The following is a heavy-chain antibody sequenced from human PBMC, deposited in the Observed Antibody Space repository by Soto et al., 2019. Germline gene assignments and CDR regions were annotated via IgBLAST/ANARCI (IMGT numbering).Heavy chain of an antibody. V-gene: IGHV3-23*01. CDR1: GFTFSRYA. Sequence: EVQLLESGGGLVQPGGSLRLSCAASGFTFSRYAMSWVRQAPGKGLEWVSSISDNGVDTYSADSVKGRFTISRDNSKNTLFLQMNSLRAEDTAVYYCARGWGTSSYSYGMDIWGQGTAVTVSS. D-gene: IGHD6-6*01. CDR3: ARGWGTSSYSYGMDI. CDR2: ISDNGVDT. J-gene: IGHJ6*02.